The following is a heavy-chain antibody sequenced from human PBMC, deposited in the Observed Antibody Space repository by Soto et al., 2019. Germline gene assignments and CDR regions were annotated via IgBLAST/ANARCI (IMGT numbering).Heavy chain of an antibody. CDR1: GFTFSSYG. CDR2: ISYDGSNK. V-gene: IGHV3-30*18. CDR3: AKADAFDI. J-gene: IGHJ3*02. Sequence: GGSLRLSCAASGFTFSSYGMHWVRQAPGKGLEWVAVISYDGSNKYYADSVKGRFTTSRGNSKNTLYLQMNSLRAEDTAVYYCAKADAFDIWGQGTMVTVSS.